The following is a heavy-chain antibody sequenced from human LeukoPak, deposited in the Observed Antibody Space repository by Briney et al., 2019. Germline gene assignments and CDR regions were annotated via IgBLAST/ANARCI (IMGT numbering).Heavy chain of an antibody. D-gene: IGHD3-10*01. CDR1: GDSITSSQYY. CDR3: ARARRFGGLGWYFDV. V-gene: IGHV4-39*07. CDR2: IYYSGNT. J-gene: IGHJ2*01. Sequence: PSETLSLTCIVSGDSITSSQYYWGWIRQPPGKGLEWIGNIYYSGNTYYNPSLKSRVTLSLDTPKNEFFLKPKSVTAADTAVYFCARARRFGGLGWYFDVWGRATLVTVSS.